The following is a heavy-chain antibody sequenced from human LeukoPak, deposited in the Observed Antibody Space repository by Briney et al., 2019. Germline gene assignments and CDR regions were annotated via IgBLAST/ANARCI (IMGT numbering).Heavy chain of an antibody. CDR3: VNIQGSGSFYNNYYGMDG. V-gene: IGHV3-64D*09. CDR2: ISSNGGGT. J-gene: IGHJ6*02. D-gene: IGHD3-10*01. Sequence: GGSLRLSCSASGFTFSAYAMHWVRQAPGKGLEYVSAISSNGGGTYYADSVKGRFIISRDNSKNILYLQMSSLRTEDTAVYYCVNIQGSGSFYNNYYGMDGWGQGTTVTVSS. CDR1: GFTFSAYA.